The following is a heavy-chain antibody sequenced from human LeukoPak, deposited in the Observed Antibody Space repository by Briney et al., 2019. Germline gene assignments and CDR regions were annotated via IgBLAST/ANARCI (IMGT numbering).Heavy chain of an antibody. CDR2: INPNSGGT. Sequence: ASVKVSCKASGYTFTGYCMHWVRQAPGQGLEWMGWINPNSGGTNYAQKFQGRVTMTRDTSISTAYMELSRLRSDDTAVYYCARDPSYSSSFGAIDYWGQGTLVTVSS. J-gene: IGHJ4*02. V-gene: IGHV1-2*02. D-gene: IGHD6-6*01. CDR1: GYTFTGYC. CDR3: ARDPSYSSSFGAIDY.